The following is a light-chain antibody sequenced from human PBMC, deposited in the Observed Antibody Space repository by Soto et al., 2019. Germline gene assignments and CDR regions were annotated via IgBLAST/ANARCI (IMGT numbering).Light chain of an antibody. J-gene: IGKJ5*01. Sequence: TPSRAALSETPGERAGLSCSAIYSVSRNFAWSQQKPGQAPRLLIYDASTRATGIPDRFSGSGSETEFTLTISSLEPEDFAVYYCQQRSNWPPVITFCHVTRLEIK. CDR1: YSVSRN. CDR3: QQRSNWPPVIT. V-gene: IGKV3-11*01. CDR2: DAS.